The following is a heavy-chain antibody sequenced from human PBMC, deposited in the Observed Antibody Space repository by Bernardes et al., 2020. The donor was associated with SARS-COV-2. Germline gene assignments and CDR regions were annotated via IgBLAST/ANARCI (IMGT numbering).Heavy chain of an antibody. CDR1: GSTFDTYA. CDR2: FSDDTGRI. Sequence: GGSLRLSCVISGSTFDTYASHWVRQAPGKGLEWVSGFSDDTGRIDYADSVKGRFTISRDNAKKSLFLQMNSLRPDDTAIYYCGKDLTAGGLDLWGQGTLVTVS. D-gene: IGHD2-21*01. J-gene: IGHJ4*02. CDR3: GKDLTAGGLDL. V-gene: IGHV3-9*01.